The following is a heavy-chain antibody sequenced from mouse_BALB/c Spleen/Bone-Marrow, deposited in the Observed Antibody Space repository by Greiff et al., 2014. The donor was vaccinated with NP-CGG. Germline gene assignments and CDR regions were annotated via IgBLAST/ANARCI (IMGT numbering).Heavy chain of an antibody. D-gene: IGHD4-1*02. Sequence: QVQLQQPGAELMKPGASVKISCKAPGYTFSSYWIEWVRQRPGHGLEWIGEILPGSGSTNYNEKFKGKATFTADTSSNTAYMQLSSLTSEDSAVYYCARSTGTWDYWGQGTTLTVSS. V-gene: IGHV1-9*01. CDR1: GYTFSSYW. CDR3: ARSTGTWDY. J-gene: IGHJ2*01. CDR2: ILPGSGST.